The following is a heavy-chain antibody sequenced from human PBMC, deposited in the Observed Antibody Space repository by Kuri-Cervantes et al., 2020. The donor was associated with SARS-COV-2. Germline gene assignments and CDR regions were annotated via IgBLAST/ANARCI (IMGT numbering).Heavy chain of an antibody. V-gene: IGHV1-2*02. J-gene: IGHJ4*02. D-gene: IGHD3-10*01. CDR1: GYTFTGYY. Sequence: ASVKVSCKASGYTFTGYYMHWVRQAPGQGLEWMGWINPNSGGTNYAQKFQGRVTMTSDTSISTAYMELSRLRSDDTAVYYCAREWITMVRGPFDYWGQGTLVTVSS. CDR3: AREWITMVRGPFDY. CDR2: INPNSGGT.